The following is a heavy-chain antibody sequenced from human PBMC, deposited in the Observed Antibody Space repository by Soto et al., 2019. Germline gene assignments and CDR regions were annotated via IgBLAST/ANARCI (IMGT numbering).Heavy chain of an antibody. Sequence: SETLSLTCAVSGDSIDSRSWWTWVRQSPGKGLEWIGEVYHSGSANYNPSLKDRVTMSVDKSKNHFSLNLTSVTAADTAIYYCTRGDAPTVTTINFFDPWGQGLLVTVSS. J-gene: IGHJ5*02. CDR1: GDSIDSRSW. V-gene: IGHV4-4*02. CDR3: TRGDAPTVTTINFFDP. D-gene: IGHD4-17*01. CDR2: VYHSGSA.